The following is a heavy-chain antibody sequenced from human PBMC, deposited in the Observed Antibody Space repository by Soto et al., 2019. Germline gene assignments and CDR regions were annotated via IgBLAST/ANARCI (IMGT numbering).Heavy chain of an antibody. D-gene: IGHD3-3*01. V-gene: IGHV1-3*01. CDR2: INAGNGNT. Sequence: ASVKVSCKASGYTFTSYAMHWVRQAPGQGLEWMGWINAGNGNTKYSQKFQGRVTITRDTSASTAYMELSSLRSEDTAVYYCATVRFLEWLPTLCYWGQGTLVTVSS. CDR3: ATVRFLEWLPTLCY. J-gene: IGHJ4*02. CDR1: GYTFTSYA.